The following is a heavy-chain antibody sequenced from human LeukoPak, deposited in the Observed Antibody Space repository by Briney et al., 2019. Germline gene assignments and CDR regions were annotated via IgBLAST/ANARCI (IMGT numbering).Heavy chain of an antibody. CDR3: ARPRPNIVVVPAAILSGLAFDI. V-gene: IGHV1-69*13. CDR2: IIPIFGTA. Sequence: ASVKVSCKASGGTFSSYAISWVRQAPGQGLEWMGGIIPIFGTANYAQKFQGRGTITADESTSTAYMGLSSLRSEDTAVYYCARPRPNIVVVPAAILSGLAFDIWGQGTMVTVSS. CDR1: GGTFSSYA. D-gene: IGHD2-2*01. J-gene: IGHJ3*02.